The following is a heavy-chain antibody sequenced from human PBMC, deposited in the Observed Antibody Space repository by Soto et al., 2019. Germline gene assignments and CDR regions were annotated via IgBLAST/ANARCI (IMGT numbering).Heavy chain of an antibody. CDR1: GYSFTSYD. Sequence: QVPLVQSGAEVKKPGASVKVSCKASGYSFTSYDMNWVRQAPGQELEWMGWVNPNSGDTDYAQKFQDRVTMTTDTSIRTAYMELSSLRSEDTAVYYCARVSFLAPVTGAEIFDFWGQGTRVTVSS. D-gene: IGHD2-21*02. J-gene: IGHJ3*01. V-gene: IGHV1-8*01. CDR2: VNPNSGDT. CDR3: ARVSFLAPVTGAEIFDF.